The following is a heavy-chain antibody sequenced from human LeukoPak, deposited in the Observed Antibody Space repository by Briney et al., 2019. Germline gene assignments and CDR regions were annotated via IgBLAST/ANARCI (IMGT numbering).Heavy chain of an antibody. CDR1: RYTFTSYG. CDR2: ISAYNGNT. CDR3: ARDLGYSSSWYRRLDY. D-gene: IGHD6-13*01. V-gene: IGHV1-18*01. Sequence: ASVKVSCKASRYTFTSYGISAVRQAPGQGLEWMGWISAYNGNTNYAQKLQGRVTMTTDTCTSTAYMELRSLRSDDTAVYYCARDLGYSSSWYRRLDYWGQGTLVTVSS. J-gene: IGHJ4*02.